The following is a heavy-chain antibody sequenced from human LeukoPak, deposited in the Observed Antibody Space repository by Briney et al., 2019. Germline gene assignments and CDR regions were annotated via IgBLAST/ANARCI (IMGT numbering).Heavy chain of an antibody. J-gene: IGHJ4*02. CDR1: GDTVFNDY. Sequence: GSVKVSCKASGDTVFNDYILSGRQPPGEGLEWMGIITPSGDSTSYAQTFQGTVTMTRDTPTPIVYMDLSSLRSEDTAVYYCARGNCFDYWGQGTLVTVSS. V-gene: IGHV1-46*01. CDR2: ITPSGDST. CDR3: ARGNCFDY.